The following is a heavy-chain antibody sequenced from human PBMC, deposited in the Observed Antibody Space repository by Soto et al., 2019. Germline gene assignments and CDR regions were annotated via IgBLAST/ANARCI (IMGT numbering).Heavy chain of an antibody. CDR1: GYTFTSYG. CDR3: AGVLPPFEP. J-gene: IGHJ5*02. V-gene: IGHV1-18*01. Sequence: QVQLVQSGAEVKKPGASVKVSCKASGYTFTSYGISWVRQAPGPGLEWMGWIDAYNGNTNYAQKLLGRVTIATDTPTSTAYTELRSLGADDTAVYYCAGVLPPFEPGGQGTLVTGSS. CDR2: IDAYNGNT.